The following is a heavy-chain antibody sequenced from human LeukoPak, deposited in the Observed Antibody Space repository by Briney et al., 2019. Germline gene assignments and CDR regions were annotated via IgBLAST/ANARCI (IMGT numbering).Heavy chain of an antibody. V-gene: IGHV1-24*01. Sequence: ASVKVSCKVSGYTLTDLSIHWVRQAPGKGLEWMGGLDLQDGETIYAQKFQGRVTMTEDTSTDTAHIELRSLRSEDTGVYYCATGQNRYFDLWGRGTLVTVSS. J-gene: IGHJ2*01. D-gene: IGHD1-14*01. CDR1: GYTLTDLS. CDR2: LDLQDGET. CDR3: ATGQNRYFDL.